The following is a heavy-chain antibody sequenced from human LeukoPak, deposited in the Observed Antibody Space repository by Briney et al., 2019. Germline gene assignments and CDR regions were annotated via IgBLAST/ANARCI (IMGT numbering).Heavy chain of an antibody. Sequence: SETLSLTCTVSGGSISSYYWSWIRQPPGEGLEWIGYIYYSGSTNYNPSLKSRVTISVDTSKNQFSLKLSSVTAADTAVYYCARGGGGEFDYWGQGTLVTVSS. V-gene: IGHV4-59*01. D-gene: IGHD3-16*01. CDR3: ARGGGGEFDY. CDR2: IYYSGST. CDR1: GGSISSYY. J-gene: IGHJ4*02.